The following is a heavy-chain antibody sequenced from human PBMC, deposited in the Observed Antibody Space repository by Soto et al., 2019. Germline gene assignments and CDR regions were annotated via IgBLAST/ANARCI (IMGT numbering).Heavy chain of an antibody. D-gene: IGHD3-3*01. J-gene: IGHJ3*02. CDR2: IYSGGST. V-gene: IGHV3-66*01. CDR1: GFTVSSNY. CDR3: ARGFKRFLEWSGAFDI. Sequence: GGSLRLSCAASGFTVSSNYMSWVRQAPGKGLEWVSVIYSGGSTYYADSVKGRFTISRDNSKNTLYLQMNSLRAEDTAVYYCARGFKRFLEWSGAFDIWGQGTMVTVSS.